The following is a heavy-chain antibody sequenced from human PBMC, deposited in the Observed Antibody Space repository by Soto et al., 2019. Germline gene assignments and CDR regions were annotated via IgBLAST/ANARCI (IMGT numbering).Heavy chain of an antibody. CDR3: ATVDNYYGSVF. CDR2: IWYDGTTK. V-gene: IGHV3-33*01. J-gene: IGHJ4*02. Sequence: QEQLVESGGGVVQPGTSLRLSCAASGITFSNYGFHWVRQAPGKGLEWVAVIWYDGTTKFYSDSVKGRFTISRDNSKSTLFLQMNSRRVEDTALYYCATVDNYYGSVFWGQGTLVTVSS. D-gene: IGHD3-10*01. CDR1: GITFSNYG.